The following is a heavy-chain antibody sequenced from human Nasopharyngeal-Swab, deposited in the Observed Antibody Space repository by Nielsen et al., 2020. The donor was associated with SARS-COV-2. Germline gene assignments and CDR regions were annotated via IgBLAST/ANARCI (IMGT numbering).Heavy chain of an antibody. V-gene: IGHV4-39*07. Sequence: GSLRLSCTVSGGSISSSSYYWSWIRQPPGKGLEWIGEINHSGSTNYNPSLKSRVTISVDTSKNQFSLKLSSVTAADTTVYYCARGLYSSSRYAAFYDYWGQGTLVTVSS. D-gene: IGHD6-13*01. CDR2: INHSGST. J-gene: IGHJ4*02. CDR1: GGSISSSSYY. CDR3: ARGLYSSSRYAAFYDY.